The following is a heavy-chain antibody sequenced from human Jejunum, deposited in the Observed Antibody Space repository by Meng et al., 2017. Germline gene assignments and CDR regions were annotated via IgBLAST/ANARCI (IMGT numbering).Heavy chain of an antibody. V-gene: IGHV4-4*02. J-gene: IGHJ4*02. D-gene: IGHD3-22*01. CDR2: IDHRGSP. CDR1: RDSITTNTN. CDR3: AKHGGYYQHY. Sequence: QRRDASPALATTSRSLSLPCTVSRDSITTNTNRSRFPQSPEKGLEWIGQIDHRGSPYSNPALKSRVPMSVDKSENQVSLQLTSVTAADTAVYYCAKHGGYYQHYWGQGTLVTVSS.